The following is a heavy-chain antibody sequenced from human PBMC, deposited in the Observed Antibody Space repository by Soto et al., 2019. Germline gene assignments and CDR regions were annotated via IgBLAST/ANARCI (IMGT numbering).Heavy chain of an antibody. V-gene: IGHV4-61*08. D-gene: IGHD6-13*01. CDR2: IYYSGST. CDR3: ARTFPRSSWYNYWFDP. CDR1: GGSISSGGYY. Sequence: NPSETLSLTCTVSGGSISSGGYYWSWIRQHPGKGLEWIGYIYYSGSTYYNPSLKSRVTISVDTSKNQFSLKLSSVTAADTAVYYCARTFPRSSWYNYWFDPWGQGTLVTVSS. J-gene: IGHJ5*02.